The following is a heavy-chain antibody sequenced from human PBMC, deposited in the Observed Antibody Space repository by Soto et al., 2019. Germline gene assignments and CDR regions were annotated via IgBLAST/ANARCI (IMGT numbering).Heavy chain of an antibody. CDR2: IIPILGTA. D-gene: IGHD5-12*01. CDR1: GGTFSSYA. V-gene: IGHV1-69*13. J-gene: IGHJ4*02. CDR3: AREEMATIRVGYFDY. Sequence: SVKVSCKASGGTFSSYAISWVRQAPGQGLEWMGGIIPILGTANYAQKFQGRVTITADESTSTAYMELSSLRSEDTAVYYCAREEMATIRVGYFDYSGQGTLVTVSS.